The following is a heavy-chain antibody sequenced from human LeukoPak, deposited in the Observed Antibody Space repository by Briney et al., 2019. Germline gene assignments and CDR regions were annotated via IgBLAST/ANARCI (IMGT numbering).Heavy chain of an antibody. J-gene: IGHJ4*02. V-gene: IGHV3-43*02. CDR2: ISGDGDST. Sequence: SGGSLRLSCAASGFTFDDYAMHWVRQAPGKGLEWVSLISGDGDSTSYAGSVKGRFTISRDNSKNSLYLQMNTLRTEDTALYYCAKDSVGSGWRYFDYWGQGTLVTVSS. CDR3: AKDSVGSGWRYFDY. CDR1: GFTFDDYA. D-gene: IGHD6-19*01.